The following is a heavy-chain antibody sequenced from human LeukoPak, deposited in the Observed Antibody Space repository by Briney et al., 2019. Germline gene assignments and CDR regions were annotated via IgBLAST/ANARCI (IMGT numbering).Heavy chain of an antibody. CDR3: AKAWAYGDYVFDY. J-gene: IGHJ4*02. Sequence: GGSLRLSCAASGFTFSSYAMSWVRQAPGKGLEWVSAISGSGGSTYYADSVKGRFTISRDNSKNTLYLQMNSLRAEDTAVYCCAKAWAYGDYVFDYWGQGTLVTVSS. V-gene: IGHV3-23*01. CDR2: ISGSGGST. CDR1: GFTFSSYA. D-gene: IGHD4-17*01.